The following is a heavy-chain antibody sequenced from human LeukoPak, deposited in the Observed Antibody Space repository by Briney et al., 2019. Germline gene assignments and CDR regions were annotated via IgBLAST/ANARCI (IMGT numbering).Heavy chain of an antibody. CDR1: GYTFTSYY. J-gene: IGHJ4*02. V-gene: IGHV1-46*01. CDR2: INPSGGST. Sequence: GASVKVSCKASGYTFTSYYMHWVRQAPGQGLEWMGIINPSGGSTSYAQKFQGRVTMTRDTSTSTVYMELSSLRSEDTAVYYCARGSSEYYYDSSGYYPLDYWGQGTLVTVSS. CDR3: ARGSSEYYYDSSGYYPLDY. D-gene: IGHD3-22*01.